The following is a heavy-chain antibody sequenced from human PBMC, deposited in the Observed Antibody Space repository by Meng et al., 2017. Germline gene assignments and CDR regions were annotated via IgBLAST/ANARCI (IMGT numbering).Heavy chain of an antibody. CDR1: GFTFNTYA. J-gene: IGHJ4*02. V-gene: IGHV3-23*01. D-gene: IGHD4-23*01. Sequence: GESLKISCAASGFTFNTYAMSWVRQAPGKGLEWVSTINGGGGSPYYADSVKGRFTMSRDNSKNTLYLEMNSLRAEDTAVYYCARKITVVTPTDYWGQGTLVTVSS. CDR2: INGGGGSP. CDR3: ARKITVVTPTDY.